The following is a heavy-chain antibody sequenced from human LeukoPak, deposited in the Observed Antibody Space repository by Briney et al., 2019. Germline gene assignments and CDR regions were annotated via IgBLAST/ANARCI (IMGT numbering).Heavy chain of an antibody. V-gene: IGHV1-2*02. D-gene: IGHD3-10*01. J-gene: IGHJ6*02. Sequence: QAPGQXREXMGWINPNSGGTNYAQKFQGRVTMTRDTSISTAYMELSRLRSDDTAVYYCARDMVAGSGSYSYGMDVWGQGTTVTVSS. CDR2: INPNSGGT. CDR3: ARDMVAGSGSYSYGMDV.